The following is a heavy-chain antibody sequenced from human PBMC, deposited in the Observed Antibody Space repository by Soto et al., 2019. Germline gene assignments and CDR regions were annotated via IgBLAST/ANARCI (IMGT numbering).Heavy chain of an antibody. CDR1: GFTFTASA. CDR2: IVVGSGKT. D-gene: IGHD3-22*01. J-gene: IGHJ6*02. CDR3: WGGGYAKLLYYPSSYYYGMDV. V-gene: IGHV1-58*01. Sequence: QMQLVQSGPEVQKPGTSVKVSCKASGFTFTASAVQWVRQARGQRLERIGWIVVGSGKTNYAENFRERVPITSDTSTSQGYMEAAGVKAEDAGRLYCWGGGYAKLLYYPSSYYYGMDVWGQGTTVTVSS.